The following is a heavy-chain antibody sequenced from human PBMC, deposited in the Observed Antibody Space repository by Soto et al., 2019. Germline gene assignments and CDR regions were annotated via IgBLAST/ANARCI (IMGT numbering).Heavy chain of an antibody. Sequence: EVQLLESGGGLVQPGGSLGLSCAASGFTFSSYDMSWVRQAPGKGLEYVSSISVTGSGTYYADSVKGRFTISRDNSKNTLYLQMNSLRGEDTAVYYCARTTTTKSRDDWGQGTLVTVSS. D-gene: IGHD4-17*01. J-gene: IGHJ4*02. V-gene: IGHV3-23*01. CDR2: ISVTGSGT. CDR3: ARTTTTKSRDD. CDR1: GFTFSSYD.